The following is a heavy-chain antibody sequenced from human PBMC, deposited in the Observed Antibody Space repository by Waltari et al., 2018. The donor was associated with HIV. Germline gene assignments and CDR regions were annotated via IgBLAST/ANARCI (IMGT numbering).Heavy chain of an antibody. D-gene: IGHD5-18*01. CDR3: ARARGYSYGYEDY. CDR1: GFSFSRYR. Sequence: EVQLVESGGDLVQPGGSLRVPCAASGFSFSRYRMHWVRQAQGKGVGLNSYIRNIGNTIDYADSVKGRFTISRDNAKNSLSLQMHSLRAEDTAVYYCARARGYSYGYEDYWGQGALVTVSS. CDR2: IRNIGNTI. J-gene: IGHJ4*02. V-gene: IGHV3-48*04.